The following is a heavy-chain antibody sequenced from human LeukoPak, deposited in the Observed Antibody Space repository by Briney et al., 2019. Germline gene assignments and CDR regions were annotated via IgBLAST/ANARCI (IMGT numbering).Heavy chain of an antibody. CDR2: IYTSGST. D-gene: IGHD3-9*01. CDR3: ARGTSYYDILTGPPGDAFDI. CDR1: GGSISSYY. J-gene: IGHJ3*02. Sequence: PSETLSLTCTVSGGSISSYYWSWIRQPAGKGLGWIGRIYTSGSTNYNPSLKSRVTMSVDTSKNQFSLKLSSVTAADTAVYYCARGTSYYDILTGPPGDAFDIWGQGTMVTVSS. V-gene: IGHV4-4*07.